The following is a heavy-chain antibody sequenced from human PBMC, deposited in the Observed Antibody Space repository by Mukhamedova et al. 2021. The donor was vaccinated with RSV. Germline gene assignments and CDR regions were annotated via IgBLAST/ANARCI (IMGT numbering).Heavy chain of an antibody. CDR3: AKDWVPDSRWEIDY. V-gene: IGHV3-23*01. Sequence: GLEWVSGIYGNGGATFSADSVKGRFTISRDNRKNTVYLQMNSLRVEDTAIYYCAKDWVPDSRWEIDYWGQGTLVTVSP. D-gene: IGHD4-11*01. CDR2: IYGNGGAT. J-gene: IGHJ4*02.